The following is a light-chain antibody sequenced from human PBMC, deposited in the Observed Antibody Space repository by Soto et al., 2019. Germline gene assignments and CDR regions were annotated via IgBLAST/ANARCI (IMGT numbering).Light chain of an antibody. Sequence: EIVLTQSPGTLSLSPGERATLSCRASQSVSSNSLVWYQQKPGQAPRLLISGASSRATGIPDRFSGSGSGTDFTLTISRLEPEDFAVYYCQQHGISHITFGQGTRLEIK. CDR1: QSVSSNS. CDR2: GAS. J-gene: IGKJ5*01. CDR3: QQHGISHIT. V-gene: IGKV3-20*01.